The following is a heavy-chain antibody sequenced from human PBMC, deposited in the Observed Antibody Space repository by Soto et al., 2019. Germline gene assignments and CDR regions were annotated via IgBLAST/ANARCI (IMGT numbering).Heavy chain of an antibody. J-gene: IGHJ3*02. CDR2: IYWDDDK. V-gene: IGHV2-5*02. D-gene: IGHD2-21*01. Sequence: QINLKESGPTLVKPTQTITLTCTFSGFSLSTSKEGEGWIRQPPGKNMEWLALIYWDDDKRYSPSLNSRLIITKDTSKNQVVLTMTNIDPVDTATYFCAHPRADYSPSEGAFDIWGQGTMVTVSS. CDR3: AHPRADYSPSEGAFDI. CDR1: GFSLSTSKEG.